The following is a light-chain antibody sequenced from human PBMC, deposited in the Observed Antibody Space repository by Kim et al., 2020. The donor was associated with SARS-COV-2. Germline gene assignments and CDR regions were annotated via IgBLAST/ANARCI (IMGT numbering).Light chain of an antibody. CDR3: QQLDGYPIT. Sequence: ASIGDRVTITGRARQGISSYLAWYQQKPGKAPKLLIYGASTLQNGVPSRFSGRGSGTDFTLTISSLQPEDFATYYCQQLDGYPITFGQGTRLEIK. J-gene: IGKJ5*01. CDR1: QGISSY. CDR2: GAS. V-gene: IGKV1-9*01.